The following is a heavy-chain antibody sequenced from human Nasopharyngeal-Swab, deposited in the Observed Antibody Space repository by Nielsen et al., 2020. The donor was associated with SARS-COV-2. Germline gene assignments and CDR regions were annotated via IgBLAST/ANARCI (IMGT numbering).Heavy chain of an antibody. CDR1: GFTFSSYW. Sequence: GESLKISCTASGFTFSSYWMHWVRQAPGKGLVWVSRIYIDGSSTSYGDSVKGRFTISRDDAKNTLYLQMNSLRTEDTAVYYCAREDIVVVPAAMNGVNYYYYYGMDVWGQGTTVTVSS. CDR3: AREDIVVVPAAMNGVNYYYYYGMDV. CDR2: IYIDGSST. V-gene: IGHV3-74*01. D-gene: IGHD2-2*01. J-gene: IGHJ6*02.